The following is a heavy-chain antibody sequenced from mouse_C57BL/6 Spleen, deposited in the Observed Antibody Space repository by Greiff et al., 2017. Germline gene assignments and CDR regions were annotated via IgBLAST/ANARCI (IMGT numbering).Heavy chain of an antibody. CDR3: ARAGVITTVVNPYYYAMDY. J-gene: IGHJ4*01. V-gene: IGHV5-17*01. CDR2: ISSGSSTI. Sequence: EVQLVESGGGLVKPGGSLKLSCAASGFTFSDYGMHWVRQAPEKGLEWVAYISSGSSTIYYADTVKGRFTISRDNAKNTLFLQMTSLRSEDTAMYYCARAGVITTVVNPYYYAMDYWGQGTSVTVSS. D-gene: IGHD1-1*01. CDR1: GFTFSDYG.